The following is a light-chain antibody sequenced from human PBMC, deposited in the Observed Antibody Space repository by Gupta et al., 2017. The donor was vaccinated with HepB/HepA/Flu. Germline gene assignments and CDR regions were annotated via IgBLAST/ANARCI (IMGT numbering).Light chain of an antibody. J-gene: IGKJ4*01. V-gene: IGKV1-39*01. CDR1: QSISSY. Sequence: DIQMTQSPSSLSASVGDRVTITCRASQSISSYLNWYQQKPGKAPKLLIYAASSLQSGVPSRFSGSGSETDFTLTISSLQPEDFATYYCQQSYSTLALTFGGGSKVEIQ. CDR2: AAS. CDR3: QQSYSTLALT.